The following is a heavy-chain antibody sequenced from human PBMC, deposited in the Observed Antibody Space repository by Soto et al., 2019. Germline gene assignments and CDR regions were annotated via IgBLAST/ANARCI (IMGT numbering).Heavy chain of an antibody. CDR1: GFTFSSYG. CDR3: VYSSSLYFDY. D-gene: IGHD6-6*01. Sequence: QVQLVESGGGVVQPGRSLRLSCAASGFTFSSYGMHWVRQAPGKGLEWVAVISYDGSNKYYADYVKGRFTISRDNSKNTLYLQMNSLRAEDTAVYYCVYSSSLYFDYWGQGTLVTVSS. J-gene: IGHJ4*02. V-gene: IGHV3-30*03. CDR2: ISYDGSNK.